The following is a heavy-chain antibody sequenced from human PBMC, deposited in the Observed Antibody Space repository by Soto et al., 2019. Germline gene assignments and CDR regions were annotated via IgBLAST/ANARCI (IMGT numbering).Heavy chain of an antibody. V-gene: IGHV3-48*02. CDR3: ARDKAIALAGRVFGY. Sequence: GGSLRLSCAASGFTFSSYSMNWVRQAPGKGLEWVSYIGSSSSTIYYADSVKGRFTISRDNAKNSLYLQMNSLRDEDTAVYYCARDKAIALAGRVFGYWGQGTLVTVSS. J-gene: IGHJ4*02. CDR1: GFTFSSYS. D-gene: IGHD6-19*01. CDR2: IGSSSSTI.